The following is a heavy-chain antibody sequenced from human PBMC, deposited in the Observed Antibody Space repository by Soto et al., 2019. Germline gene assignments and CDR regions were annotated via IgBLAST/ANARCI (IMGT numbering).Heavy chain of an antibody. CDR2: ISGSGGST. CDR3: AKDLEYYYDSSGYPLYYFDY. V-gene: IGHV3-23*01. Sequence: GGSLRLSCAASGFTFSSYAMSWVRQAPGKGLEWVSAISGSGGSTYYADSLKGRFTISRDNSKNTLYLQMNSLRAEDTAVYYCAKDLEYYYDSSGYPLYYFDYWGQGTLVTVSS. CDR1: GFTFSSYA. J-gene: IGHJ4*02. D-gene: IGHD3-22*01.